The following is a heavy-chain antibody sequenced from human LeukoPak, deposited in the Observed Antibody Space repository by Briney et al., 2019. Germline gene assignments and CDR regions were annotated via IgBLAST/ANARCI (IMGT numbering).Heavy chain of an antibody. Sequence: PGGSLRLSCAASGFTFSIYEMNWVRQAPGKGLEWVSFISGSGSTIHFADSVKGRFTISRDNAKNPLYLQMNSLRGEDTAVYYCARGRWIDPWGQGTLVTVSS. V-gene: IGHV3-48*03. CDR3: ARGRWIDP. J-gene: IGHJ5*02. CDR2: ISGSGSTI. CDR1: GFTFSIYE.